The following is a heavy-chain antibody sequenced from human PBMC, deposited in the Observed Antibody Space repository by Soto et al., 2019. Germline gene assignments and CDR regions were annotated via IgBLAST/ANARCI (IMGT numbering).Heavy chain of an antibody. D-gene: IGHD4-17*01. CDR3: AKDRIHGDPRSLDP. V-gene: IGHV3-74*01. Sequence: PGGSLRLSCAASGLIFSNYKMHWVRQAPGKGLVWISRINTDGSITDYADSVKGRFTVSRDNPKNTLYLQMNSLRAEDTAVYYSAKDRIHGDPRSLDPWGQGTLVTVSS. CDR1: GLIFSNYK. J-gene: IGHJ5*02. CDR2: INTDGSIT.